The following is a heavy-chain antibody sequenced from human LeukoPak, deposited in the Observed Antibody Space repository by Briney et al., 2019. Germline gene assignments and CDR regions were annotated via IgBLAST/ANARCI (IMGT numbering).Heavy chain of an antibody. V-gene: IGHV4-34*01. CDR3: ARDGTRNYGGIDY. D-gene: IGHD4-23*01. J-gene: IGHJ4*02. Sequence: SETLSLTCAVYGGSFSGYYWSWIRQPPGKGLEWIGEINHSGSTNYNPSLKSRVTISVDTSKNQFSLKLSSVTAADTAVYYCARDGTRNYGGIDYWGQGTLVTVSS. CDR1: GGSFSGYY. CDR2: INHSGST.